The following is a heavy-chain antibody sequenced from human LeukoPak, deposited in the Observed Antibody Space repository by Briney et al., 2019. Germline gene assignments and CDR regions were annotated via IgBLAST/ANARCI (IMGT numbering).Heavy chain of an antibody. V-gene: IGHV1-18*01. J-gene: IGHJ3*02. D-gene: IGHD4-17*01. CDR3: ASGLDYGDSPPDAFDI. CDR1: GYTFTIYG. Sequence: GASVKVSCKASGYTFTIYGISWVRQAPGQGGEWMGWISAYNGNTNYAQKLQGRVTMTTDTSTSTAYMELRSLRSDDTAVYYCASGLDYGDSPPDAFDIWGQGTMVTVSS. CDR2: ISAYNGNT.